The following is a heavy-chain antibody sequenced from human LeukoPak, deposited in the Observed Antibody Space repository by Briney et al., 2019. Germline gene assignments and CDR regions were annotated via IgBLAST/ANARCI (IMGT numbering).Heavy chain of an antibody. Sequence: TGGSLRLSCAASGFIFSSYSMNWVRQAPGKGLEGISYISGSSGIIKYADSVKGRFTISRDNAQNSLYLQMNSLRAEDTAVYYCARDYDHSFGYWGQGILVTVSS. CDR3: ARDYDHSFGY. CDR1: GFIFSSYS. D-gene: IGHD3-3*01. CDR2: ISGSSGII. J-gene: IGHJ4*02. V-gene: IGHV3-48*01.